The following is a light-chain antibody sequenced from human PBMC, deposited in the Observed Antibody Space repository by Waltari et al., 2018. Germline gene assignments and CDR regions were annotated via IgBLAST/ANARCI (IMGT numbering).Light chain of an antibody. Sequence: QSALTQPASVSGSPGQSITISCTGTRAYVGGYNYVSWYQQYPGKAPQLMIYEVSFRPSGISNRFSGSKSGNTATLTISGLQAEDEADYYCSSKTSASGVFGTGTTVTVL. CDR1: RAYVGGYNY. J-gene: IGLJ1*01. CDR2: EVS. V-gene: IGLV2-14*01. CDR3: SSKTSASGV.